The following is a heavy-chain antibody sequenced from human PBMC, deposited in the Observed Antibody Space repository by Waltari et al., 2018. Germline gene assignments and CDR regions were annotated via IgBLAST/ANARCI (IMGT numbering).Heavy chain of an antibody. CDR1: GYTFTSYY. Sequence: QVQLVQSGAEVKKPGASVKVSCKASGYTFTSYYMHWVRQAPGQGLEWMGIINPSGGSTSYAQKFQGRVTMTRDTSTSTVYMELNSLRAEDTAVYYCAKGLVPAAKWQSQPYYFDYWGQGTLVTVSS. CDR2: INPSGGST. J-gene: IGHJ4*02. D-gene: IGHD2-2*01. CDR3: AKGLVPAAKWQSQPYYFDY. V-gene: IGHV1-46*01.